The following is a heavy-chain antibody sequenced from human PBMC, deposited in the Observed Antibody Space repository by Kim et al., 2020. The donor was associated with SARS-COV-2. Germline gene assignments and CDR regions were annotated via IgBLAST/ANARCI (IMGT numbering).Heavy chain of an antibody. J-gene: IGHJ5*02. D-gene: IGHD6-6*01. CDR2: T. V-gene: IGHV3-23*01. CDR3: AKYTAARGCDP. Sequence: TEYADLMKGRFTISRDNSKNTLYLQMNSLGAEDTAVYYWAKYTAARGCDPWGQGTLVTVSS.